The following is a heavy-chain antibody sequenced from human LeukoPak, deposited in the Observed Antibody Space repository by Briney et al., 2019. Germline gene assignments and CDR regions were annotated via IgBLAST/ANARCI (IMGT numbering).Heavy chain of an antibody. V-gene: IGHV1-2*06. CDR3: ARPYSSSDPFDY. Sequence: ASVKVSCKASGYTFTGYYMHWVRQAPGQGLEWMGRINPNSGGTNYAQKFQGRVTMTRDTSISTAYMELSRLRSDDTAVYYYARPYSSSDPFDYWGQGTLVTVSS. D-gene: IGHD6-6*01. J-gene: IGHJ4*02. CDR2: INPNSGGT. CDR1: GYTFTGYY.